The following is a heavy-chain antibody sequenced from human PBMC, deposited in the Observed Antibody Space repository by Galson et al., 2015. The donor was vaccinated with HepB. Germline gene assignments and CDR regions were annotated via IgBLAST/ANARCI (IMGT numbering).Heavy chain of an antibody. CDR2: ISTNTGNP. CDR1: GYNFIAHS. CDR3: MRDGWLRSKPTFDY. J-gene: IGHJ4*02. V-gene: IGHV7-4-1*02. Sequence: SVKVSCKASGYNFIAHSINWVRQAPGQGLEWMGWISTNTGNPTYAQGFTGRFVFSLDTSVSTAYLQISSLQAEDTAVYYCMRDGWLRSKPTFDYWGQGTLVTVSS. D-gene: IGHD5-12*01.